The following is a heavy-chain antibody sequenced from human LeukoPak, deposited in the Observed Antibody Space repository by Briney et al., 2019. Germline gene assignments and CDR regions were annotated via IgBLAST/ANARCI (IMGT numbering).Heavy chain of an antibody. CDR3: ARANKIVVPAAITYFQH. CDR2: ISGSDGAT. Sequence: GGSLRLSCAASGFTFSSYGMSWVRQSPVKGLEWVSAISGSDGATYYADSVKGRFTISRDNSKNTLYLQMNSLRAEDTAVYYCARANKIVVPAAITYFQHWGQGTLVTVSS. D-gene: IGHD2-2*01. J-gene: IGHJ1*01. CDR1: GFTFSSYG. V-gene: IGHV3-23*01.